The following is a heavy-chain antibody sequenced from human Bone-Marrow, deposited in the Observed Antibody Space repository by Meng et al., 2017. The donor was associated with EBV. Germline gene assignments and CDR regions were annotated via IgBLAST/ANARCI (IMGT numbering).Heavy chain of an antibody. CDR3: ARWASSSSSDY. V-gene: IGHV1-8*02. CDR2: MNPNSGNT. CDR1: GYTFTGYY. Sequence: QVQLVQSGAEVKKPGASVKVSCKASGYTFTGYYMHWVRQAPGQGLEWMGWMNPNSGNTGYAQKFQGRVTMTRNTSISTAYMELSSLRSEDTAVYHCARWASSSSSDYWGQGTLVTVSS. J-gene: IGHJ4*02. D-gene: IGHD6-13*01.